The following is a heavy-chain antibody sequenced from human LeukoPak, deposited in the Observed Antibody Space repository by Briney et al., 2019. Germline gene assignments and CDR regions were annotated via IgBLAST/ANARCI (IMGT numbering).Heavy chain of an antibody. CDR3: AKDILGWTFDV. J-gene: IGHJ3*01. CDR2: IDGGRDNT. D-gene: IGHD3-3*01. Sequence: GGSLRLSCAASGFTFSNNAMAWVRQAPGKGLEWVSGIDGGRDNTHYADSVKGRFTISRDSSKNALYLQMNSLRVEDTAVYYCAKDILGWTFDVCGQGTVVTVS. V-gene: IGHV3-23*01. CDR1: GFTFSNNA.